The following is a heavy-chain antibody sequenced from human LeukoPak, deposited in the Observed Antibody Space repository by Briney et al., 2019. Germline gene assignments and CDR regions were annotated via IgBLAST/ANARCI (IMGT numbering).Heavy chain of an antibody. CDR2: IRSRTYGGTT. CDR1: GFTFGAYA. D-gene: IGHD5-12*01. V-gene: IGHV3-49*04. CDR3: ARDQYAGYDSYYFDY. Sequence: GVSLRLSCTASGFTFGAYAMTCVRQAPGKGREGVSFIRSRTYGGTTEYAASVKGRFTISRDDSKSIAYLQMNRLKTEDTAVYYCARDQYAGYDSYYFDYWGQGTLVTVSS. J-gene: IGHJ4*02.